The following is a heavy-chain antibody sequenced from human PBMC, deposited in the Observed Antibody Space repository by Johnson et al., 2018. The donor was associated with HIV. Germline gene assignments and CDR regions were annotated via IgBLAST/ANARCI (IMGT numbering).Heavy chain of an antibody. CDR2: ISYDGNNK. CDR1: GFTFSNYA. J-gene: IGHJ3*02. CDR3: ARRTYRYGESPDAFDI. Sequence: QVQLVESGGGVVQPGRSLRLSCAASGFTFSNYAIHWVRQAPGKGLEWVAIISYDGNNKYYADSVKGRFTISRVNSKNTLYLQMNSLRPEDTAVYHCARRTYRYGESPDAFDIWGQGTMVTVSS. D-gene: IGHD5-18*01. V-gene: IGHV3-30*04.